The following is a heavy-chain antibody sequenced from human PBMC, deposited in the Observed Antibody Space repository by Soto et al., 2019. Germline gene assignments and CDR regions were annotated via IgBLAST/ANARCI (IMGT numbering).Heavy chain of an antibody. CDR3: ARLLRTFVGPNWFDL. J-gene: IGHJ5*02. CDR2: MHYSGKS. CDR1: GGSISSSSYY. Sequence: PSETLSLTCSFSGGSISSSSYYLGWVRQPPGKGLEWIGSMHYSGKSDFNPSLQSRVTISVDTSQNQCSLKLTSVTAADAAVYYCARLLRTFVGPNWFDLWGRGTLVTV. V-gene: IGHV4-39*01. D-gene: IGHD2-21*01.